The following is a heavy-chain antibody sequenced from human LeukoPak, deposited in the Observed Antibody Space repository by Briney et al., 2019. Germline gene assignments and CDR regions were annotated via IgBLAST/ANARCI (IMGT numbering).Heavy chain of an antibody. Sequence: SGGFLRLSCAGSGFIVSSNYMSWVRQAAGKGLEWVSVIYGSSRTYYADSVKGRFTISRDNSKNTVYLQMDSLRAEDTAVYYCARDRADGYNYGDYFDNWGQGTLVTVSS. D-gene: IGHD5-18*01. CDR2: IYGSSRT. CDR1: GFIVSSNY. CDR3: ARDRADGYNYGDYFDN. V-gene: IGHV3-66*01. J-gene: IGHJ4*02.